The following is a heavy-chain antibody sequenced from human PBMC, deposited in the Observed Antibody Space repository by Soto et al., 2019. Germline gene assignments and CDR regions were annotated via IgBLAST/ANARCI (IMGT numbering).Heavy chain of an antibody. D-gene: IGHD3-22*01. J-gene: IGHJ5*02. Sequence: QVQLVQSGAEVKKPGSSMKVSCKASGGTFNSYDINWVRQAPGQGLEWMGGIIPIVETPKYAQKFQGRVTITADNSTNTVYMELCSLRSEDTAMYYCARLSRPNYYDTSGFFKDNWFDPWGQGTLVTVSS. CDR2: IIPIVETP. V-gene: IGHV1-69*06. CDR3: ARLSRPNYYDTSGFFKDNWFDP. CDR1: GGTFNSYD.